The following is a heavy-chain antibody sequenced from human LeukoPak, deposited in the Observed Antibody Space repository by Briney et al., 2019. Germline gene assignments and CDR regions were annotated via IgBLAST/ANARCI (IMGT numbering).Heavy chain of an antibody. D-gene: IGHD6-13*01. V-gene: IGHV1-2*02. CDR2: INSNSADT. J-gene: IGHJ1*01. Sequence: ASVKVSCKTSGYSFIDYYIHWVRQAPGQGLEWMGWINSNSADTNYAQNFQGRVTMTRDTSISTAYMELSRLRSDDTALYYCARMGISARGTNFHHWGQGTLVTVSS. CDR1: GYSFIDYY. CDR3: ARMGISARGTNFHH.